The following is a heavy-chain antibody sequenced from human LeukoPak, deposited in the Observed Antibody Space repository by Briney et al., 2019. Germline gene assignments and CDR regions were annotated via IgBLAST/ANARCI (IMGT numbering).Heavy chain of an antibody. J-gene: IGHJ4*02. CDR3: AKVSGVNWNDRPPTDEFDY. Sequence: PGGSLRPSCAASGFTFSSYAMSWVRQAPGKGLEWVSAISGSGGSTYYADSVKDRFTISRDNSKNTLYLQMNSLRAEDTAVYYCAKVSGVNWNDRPPTDEFDYWGQGTLVTVSS. D-gene: IGHD1-1*01. CDR2: ISGSGGST. CDR1: GFTFSSYA. V-gene: IGHV3-23*01.